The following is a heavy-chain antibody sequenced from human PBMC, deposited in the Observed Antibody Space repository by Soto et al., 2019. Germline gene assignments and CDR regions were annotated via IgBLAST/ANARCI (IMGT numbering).Heavy chain of an antibody. CDR1: GFTFRSYV. Sequence: QVQLVESGGGVVQPGTSLRLSCVGSGFTFRSYVIHWVRQAPGKGLEWVALTSYDGSGKYYGDSVRGRFTISRDNSRNTGDLQMDSLRLEDTALYYCARWGTTGGLDVWGQGTLVSVSS. J-gene: IGHJ1*01. CDR2: TSYDGSGK. D-gene: IGHD3-16*01. V-gene: IGHV3-30*19. CDR3: ARWGTTGGLDV.